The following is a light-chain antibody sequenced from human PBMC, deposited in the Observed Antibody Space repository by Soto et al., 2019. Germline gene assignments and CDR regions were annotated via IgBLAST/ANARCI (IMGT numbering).Light chain of an antibody. Sequence: QSALTQPAPGLGPPGRSIPTPCLETTKKVGVYDYVSWYQQHPGKAPKLVIYEVSNRPSWVSNRFSGSKSGNTASLTISGLQPEDEADYYCNSYTSSSTLVFGGGTKLTVL. CDR1: TKKVGVYDY. J-gene: IGLJ2*01. V-gene: IGLV2-14*01. CDR2: EVS. CDR3: NSYTSSSTLV.